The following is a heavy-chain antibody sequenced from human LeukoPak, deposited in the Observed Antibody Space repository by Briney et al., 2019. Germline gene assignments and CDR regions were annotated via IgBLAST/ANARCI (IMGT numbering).Heavy chain of an antibody. J-gene: IGHJ4*02. D-gene: IGHD6-19*01. V-gene: IGHV4-4*07. CDR2: IYTSGST. Sequence: SETLSLTCTVSGGSLSSYYWSWIRQPAGKGLEWIGRIYTSGSTNYNPSPKSRVTISVDKSKNQFSLKLSSVTAADTAVYYCARGQAVAGPFDYWGQGTLVTVSS. CDR1: GGSLSSYY. CDR3: ARGQAVAGPFDY.